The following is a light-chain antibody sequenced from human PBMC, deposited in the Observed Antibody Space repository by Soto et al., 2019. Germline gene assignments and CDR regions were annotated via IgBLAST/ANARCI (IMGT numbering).Light chain of an antibody. CDR1: QSVSRN. J-gene: IGKJ4*01. CDR3: QQYNNWPLT. V-gene: IGKV3-15*01. CDR2: GAS. Sequence: ETVMTQSPATLSVSPGERATLSCRASQSVSRNFAWYQQRPGQAPRLLIYGASTRATGVPARFSGSGSGTEFALTISSLPSEDFAVYYCQQYNNWPLTFGGGTKVEIK.